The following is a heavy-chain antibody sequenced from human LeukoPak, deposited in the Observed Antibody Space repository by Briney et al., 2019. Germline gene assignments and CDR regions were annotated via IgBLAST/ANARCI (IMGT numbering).Heavy chain of an antibody. V-gene: IGHV1-69*05. CDR3: ARGRIAARPVGWFDP. D-gene: IGHD6-6*01. CDR2: IIPIFGTA. Sequence: GASVKVSCKASGGTFSSYAISWVRQAPGQGLEWMGRIIPIFGTAYYAQKFQGRVTITTDESTSTAYMELSSLRSEDTAVYYCARGRIAARPVGWFDPWGQGTLVTVSS. J-gene: IGHJ5*02. CDR1: GGTFSSYA.